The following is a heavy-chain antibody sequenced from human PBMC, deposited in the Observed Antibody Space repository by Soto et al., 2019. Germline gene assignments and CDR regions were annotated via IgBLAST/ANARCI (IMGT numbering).Heavy chain of an antibody. CDR3: ARGEDSSSWYYYYYYMDV. CDR1: GYTFTSYD. J-gene: IGHJ6*03. CDR2: MNPNSGNT. Sequence: ASVKVSCKASGYTFTSYDINWVRQATGQGLEWMGWMNPNSGNTGYAQKFRGRVTMTRNTSISTAYMELSSLRSEDTAVYYCARGEDSSSWYYYYYYMDVWGKGTTVTVSS. D-gene: IGHD6-13*01. V-gene: IGHV1-8*01.